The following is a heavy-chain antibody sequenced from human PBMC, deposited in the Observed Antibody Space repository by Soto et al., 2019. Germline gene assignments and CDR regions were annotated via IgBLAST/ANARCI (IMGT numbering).Heavy chain of an antibody. D-gene: IGHD6-19*01. Sequence: ASVKVSCKASGGTFSSYTISWVRQAPGQGLEWMGRIIPSGGSTSYAQKFQGRVTMTRDTSTSTVYMELSSLRSEDTAVYYCAREFIAVAGPIRGYFDYWGQGTLVTVSS. V-gene: IGHV1-46*01. J-gene: IGHJ4*02. CDR3: AREFIAVAGPIRGYFDY. CDR2: IIPSGGST. CDR1: GGTFSSYT.